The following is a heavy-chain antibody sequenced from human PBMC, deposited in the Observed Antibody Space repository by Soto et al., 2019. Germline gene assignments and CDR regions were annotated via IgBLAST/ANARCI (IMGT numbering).Heavy chain of an antibody. D-gene: IGHD6-19*01. CDR2: INAGNGNT. CDR1: GYTFTSYA. Sequence: ASVKVSCKASGYTFTSYAMHWVRQAPGQRLEWMGWINAGNGNTKYSQKFQGRVTITRDTSASTAYMELSSLRSEDTAVYYCARSVGVAGSSGYHFDYWGQGTLVTVSS. CDR3: ARSVGVAGSSGYHFDY. J-gene: IGHJ4*02. V-gene: IGHV1-3*01.